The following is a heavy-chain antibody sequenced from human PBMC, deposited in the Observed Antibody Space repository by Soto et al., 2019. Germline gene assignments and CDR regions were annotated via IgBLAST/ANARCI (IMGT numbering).Heavy chain of an antibody. CDR3: ARTNTQFGEFRWGYYYYYMDV. Sequence: GESLKISCKGSGYSFTSYWIGWVRQMPGKGLEWMGIIYPGDSDTRYSPSFQGQVTISADKSISTAYLQWSSLKASDTAMYYCARTNTQFGEFRWGYYYYYMDVWGKGTTVTVSS. V-gene: IGHV5-51*01. D-gene: IGHD3-10*01. CDR1: GYSFTSYW. J-gene: IGHJ6*03. CDR2: IYPGDSDT.